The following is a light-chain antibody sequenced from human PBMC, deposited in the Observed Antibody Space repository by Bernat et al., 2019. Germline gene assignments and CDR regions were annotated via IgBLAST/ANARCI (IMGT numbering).Light chain of an antibody. CDR1: ENVNMR. V-gene: IGKV1-39*01. J-gene: IGKJ1*01. CDR3: QHSYGARWS. Sequence: ITCRASENVNMRLHLFHQKPCKAPNLLIYVASTLQSGVPSRFSGSGSGTDYTFTILSLQPEDVATYYCQHSYGARWSFGKGTKGEMK. CDR2: VAS.